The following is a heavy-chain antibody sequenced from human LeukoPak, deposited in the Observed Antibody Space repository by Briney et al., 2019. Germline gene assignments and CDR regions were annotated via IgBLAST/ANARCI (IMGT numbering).Heavy chain of an antibody. CDR3: ARDLALYDSSGYYRPLEYFQH. CDR2: ISSSSSYI. V-gene: IGHV3-21*01. CDR1: GFTFSSYS. J-gene: IGHJ1*01. Sequence: GGSLRLSCAASGFTFSSYSMNWVRQAPGKGLEWVSSISSSSSYIYYADSVKGRFTISRDNAKNSLYLQMNSLRAEDTAVYYCARDLALYDSSGYYRPLEYFQHWGQGTLVTVSS. D-gene: IGHD3-22*01.